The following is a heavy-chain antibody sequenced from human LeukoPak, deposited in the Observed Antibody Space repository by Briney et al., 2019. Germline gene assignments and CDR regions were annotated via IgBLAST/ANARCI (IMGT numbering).Heavy chain of an antibody. CDR2: FIANSGTT. CDR1: GFPFTFFP. CDR3: AKPISGGLAVTADWFHP. Sequence: PGGSLTLPWAPLGFPFTFFPVSWLPSPPGRGLGWVSPFIANSGTTSYAASVRGRFTISRDNSKNTLYLQVNTLRADDTATYYCAKPISGGLAVTADWFHPWGQGTLVVVSS. V-gene: IGHV3-23*01. J-gene: IGHJ5*01. D-gene: IGHD6-19*01.